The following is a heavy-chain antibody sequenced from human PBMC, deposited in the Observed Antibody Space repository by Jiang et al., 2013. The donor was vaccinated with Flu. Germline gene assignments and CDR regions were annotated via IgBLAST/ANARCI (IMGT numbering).Heavy chain of an antibody. V-gene: IGHV4-39*01. CDR2: IYYSGST. J-gene: IGHJ3*02. CDR3: ARTYSSTTDDAFDI. CDR1: GGSISSSIYS. D-gene: IGHD6-13*01. Sequence: TVSGGSISSSIYSWGWMRQPPGEGLEWIGSIYYSGSTYYNPSLKSRVTISIDMSKNQFSLKLSSVTAADTAVYYCARTYSSTTDDAFDIWGQGTMVTVSS.